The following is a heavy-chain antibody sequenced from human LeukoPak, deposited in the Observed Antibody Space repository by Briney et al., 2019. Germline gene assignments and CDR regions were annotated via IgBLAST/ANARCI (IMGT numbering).Heavy chain of an antibody. V-gene: IGHV3-11*01. CDR3: ARIAVAGKVFDY. D-gene: IGHD6-19*01. Sequence: GGSLRLSCAASGFTFSDHYMSWIRQAPGKGLEWVSYISSSGSTIYYADSVKGRFTISRDNAKNSLYLQMNSLRAEDTAVYYCARIAVAGKVFDYWGQGTLVTVSS. CDR2: ISSSGSTI. CDR1: GFTFSDHY. J-gene: IGHJ4*02.